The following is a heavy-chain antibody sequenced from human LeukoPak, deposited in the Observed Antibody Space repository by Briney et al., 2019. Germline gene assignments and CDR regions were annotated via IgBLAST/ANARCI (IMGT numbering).Heavy chain of an antibody. CDR1: GFTFSSYW. D-gene: IGHD3-22*01. Sequence: PGGSLRLSCAASGFTFSSYWMSWVRQAPGKGLEWVANIKQDGSEKYYVDSVKGRFTISRDNAKNSLYLQMNSLRAEDTAVYYCTTDRHYDSSFYRPGDFQHWGQGTLVTVSS. J-gene: IGHJ1*01. CDR2: IKQDGSEK. CDR3: TTDRHYDSSFYRPGDFQH. V-gene: IGHV3-7*03.